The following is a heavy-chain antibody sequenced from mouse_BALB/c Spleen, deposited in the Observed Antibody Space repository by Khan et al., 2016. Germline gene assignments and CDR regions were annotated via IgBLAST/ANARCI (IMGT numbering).Heavy chain of an antibody. Sequence: EVELVESGGGLVKPGGSLKLSCAASGFTFSDYYMYWVRQTPEKRLEWVATISDGGSYTYYPDSVKGRFTISRDNAKTNLNLQMSSLKTEDTAMYYCARDDYGNYDYAMDYWGQGTSVTVSS. D-gene: IGHD2-1*01. CDR2: ISDGGSYT. V-gene: IGHV5-4*02. CDR3: ARDDYGNYDYAMDY. J-gene: IGHJ4*01. CDR1: GFTFSDYY.